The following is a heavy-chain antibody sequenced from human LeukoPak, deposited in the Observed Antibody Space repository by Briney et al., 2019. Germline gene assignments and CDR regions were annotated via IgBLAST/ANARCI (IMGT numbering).Heavy chain of an antibody. J-gene: IGHJ5*02. CDR1: GGSISSYY. CDR3: ASGGFLEWLST. Sequence: SETLSLTCTVSGGSISSYYWSWIRQPPGKGLEWIWYIYYSGSTNYNPSLKSRVTISVDTSKNQFSLKLSSVTAADTAVYYCASGGFLEWLSTWGQGTLVTVSS. V-gene: IGHV4-59*01. CDR2: IYYSGST. D-gene: IGHD3-3*01.